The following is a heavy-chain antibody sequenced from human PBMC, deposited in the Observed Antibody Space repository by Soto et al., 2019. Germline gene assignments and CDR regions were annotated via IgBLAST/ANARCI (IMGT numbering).Heavy chain of an antibody. J-gene: IGHJ6*02. Sequence: QVQLQESGPGLVKPSETLSLTCTVSGASISSYYWSWIRQPPGKGLEWIGYIYYSGSTNYNPSLRSRLTISVDPSKHQCPLKLSSVTAADTAVYYCARGGGRYYSGMDVWGQGTTVTVSS. D-gene: IGHD2-15*01. CDR3: ARGGGRYYSGMDV. CDR2: IYYSGST. CDR1: GASISSYY. V-gene: IGHV4-59*01.